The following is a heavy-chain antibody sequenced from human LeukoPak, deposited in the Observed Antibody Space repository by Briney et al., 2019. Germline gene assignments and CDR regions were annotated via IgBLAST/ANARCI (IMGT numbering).Heavy chain of an antibody. Sequence: PSETLSLTCTVSGGSISSSSYYWGWIRQPPGKGLEWIGYIYYSGSTNYNPSLKSRVTISVDTSKNQFSLKQSSVTAADTAVYYCARDGESSSPEHWGQGTLVTVSS. V-gene: IGHV4-61*01. J-gene: IGHJ1*01. CDR3: ARDGESSSPEH. CDR1: GGSISSSSYY. CDR2: IYYSGST. D-gene: IGHD6-6*01.